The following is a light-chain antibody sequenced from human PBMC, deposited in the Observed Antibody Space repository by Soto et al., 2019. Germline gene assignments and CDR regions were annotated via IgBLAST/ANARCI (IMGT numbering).Light chain of an antibody. CDR3: QQYGSSPGT. CDR1: QSVTNRY. V-gene: IGKV3-20*01. J-gene: IGKJ1*01. Sequence: EIVLTQSPGTLSLSPGESATLSCRASQSVTNRYLAWYRQKPGQAPRLLIFGASIRDTGIPDRFSGSGSGTDFTLTINRLEPEDFAVYYCQQYGSSPGTFGQGTKVEIK. CDR2: GAS.